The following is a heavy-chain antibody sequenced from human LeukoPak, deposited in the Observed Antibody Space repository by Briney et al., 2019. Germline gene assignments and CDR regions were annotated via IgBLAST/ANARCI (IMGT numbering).Heavy chain of an antibody. Sequence: ASVKVSCKASGYTFTVYYMHWVRQAPGQGLEWMGWINPNSGGTNYAQKFQGRVTMTRDTSISTAYMELSRLRSDDTAVYYCARGSPRMITFGGVIVTLSFDYWGQGTLVTVSS. CDR2: INPNSGGT. CDR3: ARGSPRMITFGGVIVTLSFDY. CDR1: GYTFTVYY. D-gene: IGHD3-16*02. V-gene: IGHV1-2*02. J-gene: IGHJ4*02.